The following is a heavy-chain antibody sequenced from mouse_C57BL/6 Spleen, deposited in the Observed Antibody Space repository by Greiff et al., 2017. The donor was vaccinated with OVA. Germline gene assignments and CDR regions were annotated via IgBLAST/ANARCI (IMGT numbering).Heavy chain of an antibody. J-gene: IGHJ2*01. D-gene: IGHD2-14*01. Sequence: HVQLQPPWAELVRPGSSVKLSCKASGYTFTSYWMHWVKQRPIQGLEWIGNIDPSDSETHYNQKFKDKATLTVDKSSSTSYMQLSSLTSEDSAVYYCARGDGVPLDYFDYWGQGTTLTVSS. CDR2: IDPSDSET. V-gene: IGHV1-52*01. CDR1: GYTFTSYW. CDR3: ARGDGVPLDYFDY.